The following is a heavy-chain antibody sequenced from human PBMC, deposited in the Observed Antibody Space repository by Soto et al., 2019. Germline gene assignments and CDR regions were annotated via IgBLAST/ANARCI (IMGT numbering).Heavy chain of an antibody. CDR2: ISAYNGNT. J-gene: IGHJ5*02. V-gene: IGHV1-18*01. CDR1: GYTFTSYG. D-gene: IGHD6-19*01. Sequence: QVQLVQSGAEVKKPGASVKVSCKASGYTFTSYGISWVRQAPGQGLEWMGWISAYNGNTNYAQKLQGRVTMTTDTSTSTADMGRRSLRSDDTAVYYCARVPPYSSGWYAGFDPWGQGTLVTVSS. CDR3: ARVPPYSSGWYAGFDP.